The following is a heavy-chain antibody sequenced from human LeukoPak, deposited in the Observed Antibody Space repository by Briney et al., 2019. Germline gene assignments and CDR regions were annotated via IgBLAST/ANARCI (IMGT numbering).Heavy chain of an antibody. V-gene: IGHV1-69*04. CDR1: GGTFSSYA. CDR2: IIPILGIA. CDR3: ARFADYYDSSGYYYN. D-gene: IGHD3-22*01. J-gene: IGHJ4*02. Sequence: RASVKVSCKASGGTFSSYAISWVRQAPGQGLEWMGRIIPILGIANYAQKFQGRVTITADKSTSTAYMELSSLRSDDTAVYYCARFADYYDSSGYYYNWGQGTLVTVSS.